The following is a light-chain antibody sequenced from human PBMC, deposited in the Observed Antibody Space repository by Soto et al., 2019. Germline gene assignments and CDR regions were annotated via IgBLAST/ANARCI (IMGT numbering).Light chain of an antibody. V-gene: IGKV1-5*03. CDR1: QSISSW. CDR3: QQYNSYWT. J-gene: IGKJ1*01. Sequence: DIQMTQSPSTLSASVGDRVTITCRASQSISSWLAWYQQKPGKAPKLLIHKASSLESGVPSRFSGSGSGTGFTRTISSLQPEDFATDYCQQYNSYWTFGQGTKVEIK. CDR2: KAS.